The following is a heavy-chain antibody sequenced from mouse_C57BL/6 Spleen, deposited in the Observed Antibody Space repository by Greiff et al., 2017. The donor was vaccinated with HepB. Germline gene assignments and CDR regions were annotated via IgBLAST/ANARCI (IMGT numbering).Heavy chain of an antibody. CDR3: ARDQDGYLWYFDV. CDR1: GFTFSDYY. J-gene: IGHJ1*03. Sequence: EVNLVESEGGLVQPGSSMKLSCTASGFTFSDYYMAWVRQVPEKGLEWVANINYDGSSTYYLDSLKSRFIISRDNAKNILYLQMSSLKSEDTATYYCARDQDGYLWYFDVWGTGTTVTVSS. V-gene: IGHV5-16*01. D-gene: IGHD2-3*01. CDR2: INYDGSST.